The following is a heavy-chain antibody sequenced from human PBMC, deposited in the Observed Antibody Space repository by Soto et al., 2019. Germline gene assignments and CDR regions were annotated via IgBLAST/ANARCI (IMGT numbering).Heavy chain of an antibody. CDR1: GYTFTSYY. V-gene: IGHV1-46*01. CDR2: INPSGGST. J-gene: IGHJ6*02. D-gene: IGHD4-17*01. CDR3: ARDDGSDDYGVDYYYGMDV. Sequence: QVQLVQSGAEVKKPGASVKVSCKASGYTFTSYYMHWVRQAPGQGLEWMGIINPSGGSTSYAQKFQGRVTMARDTSTSTVSMELSSLRSEDTAVYYCARDDGSDDYGVDYYYGMDVWGQGTTVTVSS.